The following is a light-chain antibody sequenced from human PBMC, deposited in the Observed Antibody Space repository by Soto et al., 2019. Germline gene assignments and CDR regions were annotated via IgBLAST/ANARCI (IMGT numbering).Light chain of an antibody. CDR1: SSNIGAGYD. J-gene: IGLJ3*02. V-gene: IGLV1-40*01. CDR3: QSYDSSLSGYWV. CDR2: GNS. Sequence: QAVVTQPPSVSGAPGQRVTISCTGSSSNIGAGYDVHWYQQLPETAPKLLMYGNSNRPSGVPDRFSGSKSGTSASLAITGLQAEDEGDYYCQSYDSSLSGYWVFGGGTKLTVL.